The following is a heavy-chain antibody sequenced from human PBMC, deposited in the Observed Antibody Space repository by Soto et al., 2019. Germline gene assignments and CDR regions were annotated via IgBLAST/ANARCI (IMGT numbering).Heavy chain of an antibody. CDR2: IIPIFGTA. D-gene: IGHD6-19*01. V-gene: IGHV1-69*06. Sequence: SVKVSCKASGGTFSSYAISWVRQAPGQGLEWMGGIIPIFGTANYAQKFQGRVTITADKSTSTAYMELSSLRSEDTAVYYCARVCRDGLVPDDGYFDYWGQGTLVTVSS. J-gene: IGHJ4*02. CDR1: GGTFSSYA. CDR3: ARVCRDGLVPDDGYFDY.